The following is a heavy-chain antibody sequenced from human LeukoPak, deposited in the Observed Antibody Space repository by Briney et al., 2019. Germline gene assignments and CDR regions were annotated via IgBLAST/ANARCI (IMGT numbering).Heavy chain of an antibody. Sequence: PSETLSLTCTVSGGSISSYYWGWIRQPPGKGLEWIGSIYYSGTTYYNPSLKSRVTISVDTSKNQFSLKLSSVTAADTALYYCASYVFISGSHFDSWGQGTLVTVSS. CDR2: IYYSGTT. CDR1: GGSISSYY. D-gene: IGHD3-22*01. CDR3: ASYVFISGSHFDS. J-gene: IGHJ4*02. V-gene: IGHV4-39*01.